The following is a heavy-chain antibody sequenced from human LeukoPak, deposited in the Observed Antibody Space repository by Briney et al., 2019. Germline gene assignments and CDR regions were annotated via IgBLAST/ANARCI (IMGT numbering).Heavy chain of an antibody. Sequence: GGSLRLSCAASGFTFNNYAMNWVRQAPGKGLEWVSVISGSGGTTYYADSVKGRFTISRDSSKDTLYLQMNSLRAEDTAVYYCAKVSGGGLYYDGMDVWGQGTTVTVSS. D-gene: IGHD1-14*01. CDR2: ISGSGGTT. CDR3: AKVSGGGLYYDGMDV. V-gene: IGHV3-23*01. J-gene: IGHJ6*02. CDR1: GFTFNNYA.